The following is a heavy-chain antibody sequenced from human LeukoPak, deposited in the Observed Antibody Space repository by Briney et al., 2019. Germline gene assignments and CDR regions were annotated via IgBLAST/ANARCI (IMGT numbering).Heavy chain of an antibody. CDR2: ILVNGDT. Sequence: GGSLRLSCAASGFAFSNFDMHWVRQSTGGRLEWVAHILVNGDTQYAGSVKGRFTISRENAKSSVYLQMNSLRDGDTAVHHCIRDRFGERTFEIWGQGTMVTVSS. CDR1: GFAFSNFD. V-gene: IGHV3-13*01. J-gene: IGHJ3*02. D-gene: IGHD3-10*01. CDR3: IRDRFGERTFEI.